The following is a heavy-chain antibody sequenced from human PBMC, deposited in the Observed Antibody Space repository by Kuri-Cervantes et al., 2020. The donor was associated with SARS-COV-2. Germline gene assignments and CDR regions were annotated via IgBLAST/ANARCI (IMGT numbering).Heavy chain of an antibody. CDR2: IYNNIYDTVTT. Sequence: SQTLSLTCAVYGGSIRSYYWSWIRQPPGKGLEWIGNIYNNIYDTVTTYYNPSPKSRVTMSLDASKNQFSLNLSSVTAADTAVYYCARTQLGMNMDVWGKGTTVTVSS. J-gene: IGHJ6*03. D-gene: IGHD7-27*01. CDR1: GGSIRSYY. V-gene: IGHV4-59*01. CDR3: ARTQLGMNMDV.